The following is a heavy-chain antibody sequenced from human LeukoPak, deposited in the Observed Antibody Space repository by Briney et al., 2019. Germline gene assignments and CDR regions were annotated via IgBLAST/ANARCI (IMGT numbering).Heavy chain of an antibody. V-gene: IGHV1-69*05. CDR1: GGTFSSYA. Sequence: SVKVSCKASGGTFSSYAISWVRQAPGQGLEWIGGIIPIFGTANYAQKFQGRVTITTEESTSTAYMELSSLRSEDTAVYYCAVWLMDTAMVKDFDYWGQGTLVTVSS. CDR3: AVWLMDTAMVKDFDY. D-gene: IGHD5-18*01. J-gene: IGHJ4*02. CDR2: IIPIFGTA.